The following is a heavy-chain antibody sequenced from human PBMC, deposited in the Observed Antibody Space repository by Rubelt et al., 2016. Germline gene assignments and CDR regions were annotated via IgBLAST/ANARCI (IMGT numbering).Heavy chain of an antibody. D-gene: IGHD3-10*01. V-gene: IGHV3-66*01. J-gene: IGHJ4*02. CDR3: ALHYYPLK. CDR1: GFTVSSNY. Sequence: EVQLVESGGGLVQPGGSLRLSCAASGFTVSSNYMTWVRQAPGKGLEWVSVIYSGGETYYADSVKGRFTISRDNSKNTLYLQMCSLRAEDTAVYYCALHYYPLKWGQGTLVTVSS. CDR2: IYSGGET.